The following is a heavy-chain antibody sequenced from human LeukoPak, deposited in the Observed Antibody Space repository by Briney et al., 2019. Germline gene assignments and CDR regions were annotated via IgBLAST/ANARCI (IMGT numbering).Heavy chain of an antibody. CDR1: GGTFSSYA. CDR3: AIRAHVVSAGAFDI. CDR2: IIPILGIA. V-gene: IGHV1-69*04. D-gene: IGHD3-22*01. J-gene: IGHJ3*02. Sequence: SVKVSCKASGGTFSSYASSWVRQAPGQGLEWMGRIIPILGIANYAQNFQGRVTITADKSTSTAYMELRSLRSEDTAVYYCAIRAHVVSAGAFDILGQGTMVTVSS.